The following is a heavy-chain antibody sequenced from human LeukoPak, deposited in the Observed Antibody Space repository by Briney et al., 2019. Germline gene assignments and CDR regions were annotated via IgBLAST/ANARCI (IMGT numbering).Heavy chain of an antibody. J-gene: IGHJ3*02. CDR1: GFTFSGSA. D-gene: IGHD3-22*01. CDR3: TRPLDYDSSGPDAFDI. V-gene: IGHV3-73*01. Sequence: TGGSLKLSCAASGFTFSGSAMDWVRQASGKGLEWVGRIRSKANSYATLYAASVKGRFTISRDDSKNTAYLQMNSLKTEDTAVYYCTRPLDYDSSGPDAFDIWGQGTMVTVSS. CDR2: IRSKANSYAT.